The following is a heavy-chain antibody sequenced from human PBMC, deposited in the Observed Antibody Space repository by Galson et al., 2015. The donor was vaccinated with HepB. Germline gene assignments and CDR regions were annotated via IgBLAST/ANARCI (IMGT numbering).Heavy chain of an antibody. CDR1: GYTFISYY. Sequence: SVKVSCKASGYTFISYYIHWVRQAPGQGLEWMGIINPSSGSTVYTQKFQGRVTMTRDTSTNTVYVDLSSLRSEDTAVFYCTRGGVARGVESSWGYFDYWGQGTLVTVSS. D-gene: IGHD3-10*01. J-gene: IGHJ4*02. CDR2: INPSSGST. CDR3: TRGGVARGVESSWGYFDY. V-gene: IGHV1-46*03.